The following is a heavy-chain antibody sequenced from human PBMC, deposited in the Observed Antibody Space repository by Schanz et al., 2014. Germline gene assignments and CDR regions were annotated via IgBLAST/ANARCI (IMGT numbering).Heavy chain of an antibody. D-gene: IGHD2-2*01. CDR3: ARDVPINDY. V-gene: IGHV1-18*01. CDR1: GYSFTTYG. CDR2: ISAYNGHT. J-gene: IGHJ4*02. Sequence: QVQLVQSAPEVKKPGASVKVSCKASGYSFTTYGLNWVRQAPGQGLEWMGWISAYNGHTTYAQKFQGRVTMTTDTSTSTAYMELRSLTSDDTAVYYCARDVPINDYWGQGTPVTVSS.